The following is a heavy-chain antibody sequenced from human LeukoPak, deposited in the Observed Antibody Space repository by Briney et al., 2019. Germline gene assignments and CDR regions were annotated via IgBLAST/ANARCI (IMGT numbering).Heavy chain of an antibody. D-gene: IGHD2-8*02. V-gene: IGHV3-53*01. J-gene: IGHJ4*02. CDR1: GFTFSNAW. CDR3: ARDTGGTFDY. Sequence: GGSLRLSCAASGFTFSNAWMSWVRQAPEKGLEWVSIIYSGDRTYYADSVKGRFTISIDNSKNTLSLQMNRLRAEDTAMYYCARDTGGTFDYWGQGTLVTVSS. CDR2: IYSGDRT.